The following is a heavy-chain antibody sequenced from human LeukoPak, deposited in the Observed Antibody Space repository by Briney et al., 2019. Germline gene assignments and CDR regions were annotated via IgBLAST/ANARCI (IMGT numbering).Heavy chain of an antibody. D-gene: IGHD4-17*01. V-gene: IGHV1-18*01. CDR2: ISAYNGNT. CDR3: ARMGYGGNVNFDY. J-gene: IGHJ4*02. Sequence: ASVKVSCKASGYTFTSYGISRVRQAPGQGLEWMGWISAYNGNTNYAQKFQGRVTMTRDTSISTAYMELSRLRSDDTAVYYCARMGYGGNVNFDYWGQGTLVTVSS. CDR1: GYTFTSYG.